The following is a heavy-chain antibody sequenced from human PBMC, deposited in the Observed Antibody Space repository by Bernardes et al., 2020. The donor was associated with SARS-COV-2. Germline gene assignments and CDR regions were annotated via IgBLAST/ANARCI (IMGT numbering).Heavy chain of an antibody. CDR2: IYSAGGT. Sequence: GGSLRLSCAASGFTVSRDDLSWVRQAPVKGLEWVSVIYSAGGTYYADSVRGRFTLSRDNSKNTLNLQMDSLRTEDTAVYYCARAPTEYSSGDQCYSHVDYFYYGMDVWGQGTTVTVSS. CDR3: ARAPTEYSSGDQCYSHVDYFYYGMDV. V-gene: IGHV3-66*01. CDR1: GFTVSRDD. J-gene: IGHJ6*02. D-gene: IGHD2-15*01.